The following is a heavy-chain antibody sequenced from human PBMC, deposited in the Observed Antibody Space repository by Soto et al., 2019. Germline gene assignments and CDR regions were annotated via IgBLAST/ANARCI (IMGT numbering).Heavy chain of an antibody. V-gene: IGHV4-34*01. CDR2: INHSGST. J-gene: IGHJ5*02. CDR1: GGSFSGYY. CDR3: ARGLRGLLWFGESPSRFDP. D-gene: IGHD3-10*01. Sequence: SETLSLTCAVYGGSFSGYYWSWIRQPPGKGLEWIGEINHSGSTNYNPSLKSRVTISVDTSKNQFSLKLSSVTAADTAVYYCARGLRGLLWFGESPSRFDPWGQGTLVTVSS.